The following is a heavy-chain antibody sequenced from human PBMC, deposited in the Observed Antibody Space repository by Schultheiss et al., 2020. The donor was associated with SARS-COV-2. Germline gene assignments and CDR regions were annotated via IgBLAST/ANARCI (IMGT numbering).Heavy chain of an antibody. CDR3: ASRIAAAPSYYYGMDV. V-gene: IGHV4-39*07. CDR1: GGSISSGGYY. J-gene: IGHJ6*02. CDR2: INHSGST. D-gene: IGHD6-13*01. Sequence: SETLSLTCTVSGGSISSGGYYWSWIRQPPGKGLEWIGEINHSGSTNYNPSLKSRVTISVDKSKNQFSLKLSSVTAADTAVYYCASRIAAAPSYYYGMDVWGQGTTVTVSS.